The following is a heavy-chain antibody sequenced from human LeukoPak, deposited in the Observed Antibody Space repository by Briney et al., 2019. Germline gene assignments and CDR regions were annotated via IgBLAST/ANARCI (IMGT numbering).Heavy chain of an antibody. CDR1: GFTFSDYY. CDR3: ASLGPRGRDTAMVTGGGFYYYYYMDV. Sequence: GGSLRLSCAASGFTFSDYYMSWIRQAPGKGLEWVSYISSSGSTIYYADSVKGRFTISRDNAKNSLYLQMNSLRAEDTAVYYCASLGPRGRDTAMVTGGGFYYYYYMDVWGKGTPVTVSS. J-gene: IGHJ6*03. CDR2: ISSSGSTI. V-gene: IGHV3-11*01. D-gene: IGHD5-18*01.